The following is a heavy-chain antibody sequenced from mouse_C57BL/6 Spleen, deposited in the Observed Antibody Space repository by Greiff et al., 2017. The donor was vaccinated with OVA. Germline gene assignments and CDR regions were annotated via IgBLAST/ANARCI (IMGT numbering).Heavy chain of an antibody. CDR3: ARGTTVVPGDY. J-gene: IGHJ2*01. Sequence: EVKLVESGGGLVKPGGSLKLSCAASGFTFSSYAMSWVRQTPEKRLEWVATISDGGSYTYYPDNVKGRFTISRDNAKNNLYLQMSHLKSEDTAMYYCARGTTVVPGDYWGQGTTLTVSS. V-gene: IGHV5-4*03. D-gene: IGHD1-1*01. CDR2: ISDGGSYT. CDR1: GFTFSSYA.